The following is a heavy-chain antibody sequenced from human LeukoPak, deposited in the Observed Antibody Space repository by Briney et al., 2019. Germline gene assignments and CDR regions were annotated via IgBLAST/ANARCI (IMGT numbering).Heavy chain of an antibody. CDR1: GGSFSGYY. CDR3: ARLLPYYDILTGYYLYYFDY. V-gene: IGHV4-34*01. CDR2: FNHSGST. J-gene: IGHJ4*02. D-gene: IGHD3-9*01. Sequence: SETLSLTCAVYGGSFSGYYWSWIRQPPGKGLEWIGEFNHSGSTNYNPSLKSRVTISVDTSKDQFSLKLSSVTAADTAVYYCARLLPYYDILTGYYLYYFDYWGQGTLVTVSS.